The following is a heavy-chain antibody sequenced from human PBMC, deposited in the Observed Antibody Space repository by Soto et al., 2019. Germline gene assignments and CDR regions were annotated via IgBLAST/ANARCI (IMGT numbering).Heavy chain of an antibody. CDR3: ARSGRQGGYYYGSGSYSPYYYYGMDV. J-gene: IGHJ6*02. CDR1: GFTFSSYG. D-gene: IGHD3-10*01. CDR2: IWYDGSNK. Sequence: GGSLRLSCAASGFTFSSYGMHWVRQAPGKGLEWVAVIWYDGSNKYYADSVKGRFTISRDNSKNTLYLQMNSLRAEDKAVYYCARSGRQGGYYYGSGSYSPYYYYGMDVWGQGTTVTVSS. V-gene: IGHV3-33*01.